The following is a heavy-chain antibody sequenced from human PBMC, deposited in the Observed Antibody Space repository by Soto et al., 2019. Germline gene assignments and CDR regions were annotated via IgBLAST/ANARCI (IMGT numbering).Heavy chain of an antibody. CDR3: ARDGRYYDFWSGYGMDV. D-gene: IGHD3-3*01. J-gene: IGHJ6*02. V-gene: IGHV1-18*01. Sequence: ASVKVSCKASGYTFTSYGISWWRQAPGQGLERMGWISAYNGNTNYAQKLQGRVTMTTDTSTSTAYMELRSLRSDDTAVYFCARDGRYYDFWSGYGMDVWGQGTTVTV. CDR1: GYTFTSYG. CDR2: ISAYNGNT.